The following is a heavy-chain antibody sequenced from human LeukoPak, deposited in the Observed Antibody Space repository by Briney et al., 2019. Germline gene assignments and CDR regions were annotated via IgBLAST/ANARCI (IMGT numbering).Heavy chain of an antibody. CDR1: GFTVRSYW. V-gene: IGHV3-9*03. CDR3: AKGVDWLLYRPFDY. CDR2: ISWNSGSI. J-gene: IGHJ4*02. Sequence: GGSLRLSCAVSGFTVRSYWMSWVRQAPGKGLEWVSGISWNSGSIVYADSVKGRFTISRDNAKNSLYLQMNSLRAEDMALYYCAKGVDWLLYRPFDYWGQGTLVTVSS. D-gene: IGHD3-9*01.